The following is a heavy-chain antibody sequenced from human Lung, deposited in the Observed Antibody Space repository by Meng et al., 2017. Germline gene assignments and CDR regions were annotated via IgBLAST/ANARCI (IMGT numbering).Heavy chain of an antibody. V-gene: IGHV4-34*01. CDR1: GGSLSDYY. CDR3: ARGPTTMADDFDY. D-gene: IGHD4-11*01. CDR2: INHSGCT. J-gene: IGHJ4*02. Sequence: GQRRQWGLGLWNPSETRPLTCVVSGGSLSDYYWSGIRQPPGKGLEGIGEINHSGCTNYNPSLESRATISVDTSQNNLSLKLSSVTAADSAVYYCARGPTTMADDFDYWGQGTLVTVSS.